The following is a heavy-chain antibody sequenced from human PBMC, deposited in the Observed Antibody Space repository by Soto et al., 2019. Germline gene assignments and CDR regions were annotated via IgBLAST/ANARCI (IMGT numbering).Heavy chain of an antibody. V-gene: IGHV3-30*18. CDR1: GFTFSSYG. Sequence: QVQLVESGGGVVQPGRSLRLSCAASGFTFSSYGMHWVRQAPGKGLEWVAVISYDGTNKYYADSVKGRFTISRDNSMNTLYLQMNSLIAEDTAVYYYAKDLLRPGRAYGMDVGGQGTTVTVSS. J-gene: IGHJ6*02. CDR2: ISYDGTNK. CDR3: AKDLLRPGRAYGMDV.